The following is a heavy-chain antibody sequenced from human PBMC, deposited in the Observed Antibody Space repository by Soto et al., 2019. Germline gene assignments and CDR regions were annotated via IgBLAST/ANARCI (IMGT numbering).Heavy chain of an antibody. CDR3: ARLIDLYVVFDY. D-gene: IGHD3-16*01. CDR2: IYWDDDK. CDR1: GFSLSTSEVA. V-gene: IGHV2-5*02. Sequence: SGPTLVNPTPTLTLTCTFSGFSLSTSEVAVGWIRQPPGKALEWLALIYWDDDKRYSPPLNNRLTVTKDTSKNQVVLSMTNMDTVDTGTYCCARLIDLYVVFDYWGQGILVTISS. J-gene: IGHJ4*02.